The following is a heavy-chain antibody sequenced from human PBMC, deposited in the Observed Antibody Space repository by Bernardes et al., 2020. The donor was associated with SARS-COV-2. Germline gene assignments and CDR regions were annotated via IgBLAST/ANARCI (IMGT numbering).Heavy chain of an antibody. CDR3: ARGEGCDFWDDNTSFDS. CDR2: ISCSSNYI. CDR1: GFTFSRYT. V-gene: IGHV3-48*02. Sequence: GGALRLPCAASGFTFSRYTMNWVRQAPGKGLEWVSYISCSSNYIYYADSVKGRFTISRDNAKNSLYLHMNSLRDEDTAVYYCARGEGCDFWDDNTSFDSWGQGTQVTVSS. D-gene: IGHD3-3*01. J-gene: IGHJ4*02.